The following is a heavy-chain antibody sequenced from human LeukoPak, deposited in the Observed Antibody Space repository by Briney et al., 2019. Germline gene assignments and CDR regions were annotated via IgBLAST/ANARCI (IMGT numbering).Heavy chain of an antibody. CDR3: ARGLRDSSGYYPPGNWFDP. Sequence: ASVKVSCKASGYTFTSYGINWVRQATGQGLEWMGWMNPNSGNTGYAQKFQGRVTMTRNTSISTAYMELSSLRSEDTAVYYCARGLRDSSGYYPPGNWFDPWGQGTLVTVSS. CDR1: GYTFTSYG. V-gene: IGHV1-8*01. J-gene: IGHJ5*02. D-gene: IGHD3-22*01. CDR2: MNPNSGNT.